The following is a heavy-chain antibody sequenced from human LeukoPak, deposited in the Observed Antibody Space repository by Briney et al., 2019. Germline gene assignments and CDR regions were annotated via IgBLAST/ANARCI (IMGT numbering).Heavy chain of an antibody. CDR1: GFTFSSYA. Sequence: GGSLRLSCAASGFTFSSYAMSWVRQAPGKGLDWVSGISGSGGSTYYADSVKGRFTISRDNSRNTLYLQMNNLRAEDTALYYCAKDQNSGSGSYSNFNYWGQGNTVTVSS. CDR2: ISGSGGST. CDR3: AKDQNSGSGSYSNFNY. J-gene: IGHJ4*03. V-gene: IGHV3-23*01. D-gene: IGHD3-10*01.